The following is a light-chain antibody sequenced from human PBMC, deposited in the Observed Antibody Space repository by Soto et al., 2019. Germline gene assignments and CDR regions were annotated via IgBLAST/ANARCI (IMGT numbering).Light chain of an antibody. CDR1: QSVSSSD. V-gene: IGKV3-20*01. CDR2: SAS. J-gene: IGKJ2*01. Sequence: IVLPQSPGTLSLSPGERATLSCRASQSVSSSDLAWYQQKPGQAPRLLIYSASSRATGIPDRFSGSGSGTDFTLTISRLETEDFEVYYCQQYDTFGQGTKLEIK. CDR3: QQYDT.